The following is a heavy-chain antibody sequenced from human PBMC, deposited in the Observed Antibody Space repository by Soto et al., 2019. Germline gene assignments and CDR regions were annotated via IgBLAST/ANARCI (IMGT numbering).Heavy chain of an antibody. CDR1: GDSVSSTSTA. V-gene: IGHV6-1*01. J-gene: IGHJ4*02. Sequence: SQTLSLTCAISGDSVSSTSTAWSWIRQSPSRGLEWLGRTYYRSNWYTDYAVSVKSRITISPDTSKNQFSLQLNSVTPEATAVYYCARGSYYSGWVWGQGTLVTVSS. D-gene: IGHD6-19*01. CDR2: TYYRSNWYT. CDR3: ARGSYYSGWV.